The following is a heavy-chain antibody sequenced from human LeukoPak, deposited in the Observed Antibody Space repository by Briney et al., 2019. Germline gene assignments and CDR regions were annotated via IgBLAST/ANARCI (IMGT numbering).Heavy chain of an antibody. Sequence: GGSLRLSCAASGFTFSSYSMNWVRQAPGKGLEWVSSISSSSSYIYYADSVKGRFTISRDNAKNSLYLQMNSLRAEDTAVYYCARMAYYDFWSGYSHPYFDYWGQGTLVTVSS. CDR2: ISSSSSYI. J-gene: IGHJ4*02. CDR3: ARMAYYDFWSGYSHPYFDY. V-gene: IGHV3-21*01. CDR1: GFTFSSYS. D-gene: IGHD3-3*01.